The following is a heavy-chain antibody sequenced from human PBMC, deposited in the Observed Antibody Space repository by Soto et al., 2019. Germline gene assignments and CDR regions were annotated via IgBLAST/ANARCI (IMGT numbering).Heavy chain of an antibody. J-gene: IGHJ4*02. V-gene: IGHV3-30*18. CDR1: GFTFSSYG. CDR2: ISYDGSNK. Sequence: VQLVESGGGLVKPGGSLRLSCAASGFTFSSYGMHWVRQAPGKGLEWVAVISYDGSNKYYADSVKGRFTISRDNSKNTLYLQMNSLRAEDTAVYYCAKGGVNYDSSGYYPYFDYWGQGTLVTVSS. CDR3: AKGGVNYDSSGYYPYFDY. D-gene: IGHD3-22*01.